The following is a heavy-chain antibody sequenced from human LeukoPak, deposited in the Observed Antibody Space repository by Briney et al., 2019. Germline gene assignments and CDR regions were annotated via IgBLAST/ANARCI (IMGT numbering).Heavy chain of an antibody. CDR1: GGSISPYY. V-gene: IGHV4-59*08. CDR3: ASGYSTTLDF. D-gene: IGHD6-13*01. Sequence: PSETLSLTCTVSGGSISPYYWSWIRQPPGKGLEWIGYIYSSGSANYNPSLKSRVTISVDTSKNQFSLRLSSVTAADTAVYSCASGYSTTLDFWGPGTLVTVSS. CDR2: IYSSGSA. J-gene: IGHJ4*02.